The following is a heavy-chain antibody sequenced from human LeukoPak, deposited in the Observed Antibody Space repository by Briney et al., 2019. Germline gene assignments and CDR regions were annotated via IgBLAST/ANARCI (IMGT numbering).Heavy chain of an antibody. D-gene: IGHD3-10*02. V-gene: IGHV3-23*01. Sequence: GGSLRLSCAASGFTFGSYAMSWVRQAPGKGLDWVSVISGSGDSTYYADSVKGRFTISRDNSKNTLYLQMNSLKTEDTAVYYCTTGAGTFSTMLVDYWGQGTLVTVSS. CDR3: TTGAGTFSTMLVDY. CDR2: ISGSGDST. J-gene: IGHJ4*02. CDR1: GFTFGSYA.